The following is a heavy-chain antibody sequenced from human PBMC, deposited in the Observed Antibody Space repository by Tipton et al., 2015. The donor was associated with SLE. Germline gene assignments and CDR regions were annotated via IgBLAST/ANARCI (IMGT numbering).Heavy chain of an antibody. Sequence: GSLRLSCTASGFTFSTYAMTWVRQAPGKGLEWVSGIGTSDGNTYYADSVKGRFTISRDNSKKTLYLQMNSLRAEDTAVYYCAKLSSASGWFGEFPPDSWGRGALVIVSS. CDR2: IGTSDGNT. D-gene: IGHD3-10*01. V-gene: IGHV3-23*01. J-gene: IGHJ4*02. CDR3: AKLSSASGWFGEFPPDS. CDR1: GFTFSTYA.